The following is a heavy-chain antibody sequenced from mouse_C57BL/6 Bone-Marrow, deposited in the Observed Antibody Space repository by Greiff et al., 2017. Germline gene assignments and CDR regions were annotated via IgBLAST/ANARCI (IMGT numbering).Heavy chain of an antibody. CDR3: AIQWLGRVSYAVDY. V-gene: IGHV1-50*01. CDR2: IDPSDSDT. J-gene: IGHJ4*01. D-gene: IGHD4-1*01. Sequence: QVQLQQSGAELVKPGASVKLSCKASGYTFTSYWMQWVKQRPGQGLEWIGGIDPSDSDTNYNQKFKGKATLTVDKSSSTAYMQLSSLTSEDSAVYYCAIQWLGRVSYAVDYRGQGTTVT. CDR1: GYTFTSYW.